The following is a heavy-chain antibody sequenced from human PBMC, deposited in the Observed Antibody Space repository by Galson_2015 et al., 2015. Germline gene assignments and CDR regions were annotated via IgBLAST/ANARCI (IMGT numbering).Heavy chain of an antibody. CDR1: GFTVSSNY. CDR3: AREYYSSGWYGFDY. D-gene: IGHD6-19*01. J-gene: IGHJ4*02. CDR2: IYSGGST. Sequence: SLRLSCAASGFTVSSNYMSWVRQAPGKGLEWVSVIYSGGSTYYADSVKGRFTISRDNSQNTLYLQMNSLRAEDTAVYYCAREYYSSGWYGFDYRGQGTLVTVSS. V-gene: IGHV3-53*01.